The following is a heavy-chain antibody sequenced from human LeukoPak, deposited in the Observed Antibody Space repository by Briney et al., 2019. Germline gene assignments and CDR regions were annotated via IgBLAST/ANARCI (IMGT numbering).Heavy chain of an antibody. CDR1: GFTFSSYW. D-gene: IGHD4-17*01. CDR2: IHSDGSST. V-gene: IGHV3-74*01. J-gene: IGHJ6*02. Sequence: PGGSLRLSCASSGFTFSSYWMHWVRQAPGKGLVWVSRIHSDGSSTSYADSVKGRFTISRDNAKNTLYLQMNSLRAEDTAVYYCARDNDGEYYYYYGMDVWGQGTTVTVSS. CDR3: ARDNDGEYYYYYGMDV.